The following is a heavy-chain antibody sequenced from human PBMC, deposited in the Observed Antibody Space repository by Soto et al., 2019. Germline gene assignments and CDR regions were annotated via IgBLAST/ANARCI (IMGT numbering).Heavy chain of an antibody. J-gene: IGHJ4*02. V-gene: IGHV1-8*02. D-gene: IGHD3-16*02. CDR2: MNPNSGNT. Sequence: QVQLVQSGAEVKKPGASVKVSCKASGYTFSSYDINWVRQATGQGLEWMGWMNPNSGNTGYAQKFQGRVNMTRDTSISTAYMELSSLSYEDTAVYYCARGPLHLGELSLYRFIYWGQGSLVTVSS. CDR3: ARGPLHLGELSLYRFIY. CDR1: GYTFSSYD.